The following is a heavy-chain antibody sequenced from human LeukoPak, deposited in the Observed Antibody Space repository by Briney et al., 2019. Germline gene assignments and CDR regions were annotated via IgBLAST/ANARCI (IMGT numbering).Heavy chain of an antibody. CDR1: GLTFSSNW. J-gene: IGHJ4*02. V-gene: IGHV3-74*01. CDR2: INSDGSST. D-gene: IGHD4-17*01. CDR3: ARSPLTVTTRLHFDY. Sequence: GGSLRLSCATSGLTFSSNWMHWVRQTPGKGLVWVSRINSDGSSTSYADSVKGRFTISRDNAKDTLYLQMNSLRAEDTAVYYCARSPLTVTTRLHFDYWGQGTLVTVSS.